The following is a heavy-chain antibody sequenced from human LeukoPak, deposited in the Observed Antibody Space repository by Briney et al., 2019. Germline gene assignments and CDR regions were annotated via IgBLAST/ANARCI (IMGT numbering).Heavy chain of an antibody. V-gene: IGHV3-48*02. CDR3: ARGKIGYYYGDYDGY. CDR2: ISTMSSTK. Sequence: GGTLRLSCAASGFTFSSYDMNWVRQAPGKGLEWVSYISTMSSTKYYADSVKGRFTISRDNAKNSLPLQMNSLRDEGTAVYYCARGKIGYYYGDYDGYWGQGTQVTVSS. J-gene: IGHJ4*02. D-gene: IGHD4-17*01. CDR1: GFTFSSYD.